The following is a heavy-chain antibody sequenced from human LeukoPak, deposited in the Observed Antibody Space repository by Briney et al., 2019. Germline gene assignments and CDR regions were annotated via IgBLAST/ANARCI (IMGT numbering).Heavy chain of an antibody. CDR2: IYPRDGST. J-gene: IGHJ4*02. CDR1: GYTFTNNY. CDR3: ARDQEGFDY. Sequence: ASVKVSCKASGYTFTNNYLHWVRQAPGQGLEWMGMIYPRDGSTSYAQNFQGRVTVTRDTSTTTVHMELRGLRSEDTAVYYCARDQEGFDYWGQGTVVTVSS. V-gene: IGHV1-46*01.